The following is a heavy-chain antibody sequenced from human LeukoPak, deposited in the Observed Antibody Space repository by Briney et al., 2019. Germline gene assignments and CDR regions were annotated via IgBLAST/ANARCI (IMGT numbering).Heavy chain of an antibody. CDR1: GGSVSSGTYY. J-gene: IGHJ4*02. CDR2: IYNSGST. CDR3: ARRFKY. Sequence: NPSETLSLTCTVSGGSVSSGTYYWSWIRQPPGKGLEWIGYIYNSGSTNYNPSLKSRVTISMDTSKNQFSLKLTSVTAADTAVYYCARRFKYWGQGTLVTVSS. V-gene: IGHV4-61*01.